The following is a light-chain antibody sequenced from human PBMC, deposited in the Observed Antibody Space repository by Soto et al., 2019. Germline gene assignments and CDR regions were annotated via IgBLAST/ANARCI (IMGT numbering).Light chain of an antibody. V-gene: IGKV4-1*01. Sequence: DIVMTQSPDSLTVSLGERATINCKSSQSLLYSSNNKTYLAWYQHRPGQSPKMLIFWASARESGVPDRFAGSGSENDFSLTISSLKAEDAAVYYCQQYYSDFFTFGQGTRLEIK. CDR3: QQYYSDFFT. J-gene: IGKJ2*01. CDR1: QSLLYSSNNKTY. CDR2: WAS.